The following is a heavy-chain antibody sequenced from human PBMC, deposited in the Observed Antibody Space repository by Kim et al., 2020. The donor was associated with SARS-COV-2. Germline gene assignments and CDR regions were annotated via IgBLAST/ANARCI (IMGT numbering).Heavy chain of an antibody. Sequence: ASVKVSCKASGFTFTNYVIHWVRQAPGQRLEWMGWINAGNGNTKYSQKFQGRVTITRDSSASAAYMELSSPRSEDTAIYYCGRGEIGYCSSTTCSDAFDIWGQGTVVTVSS. CDR2: INAGNGNT. J-gene: IGHJ3*02. CDR1: GFTFTNYV. CDR3: GRGEIGYCSSTTCSDAFDI. D-gene: IGHD2-2*01. V-gene: IGHV1-3*01.